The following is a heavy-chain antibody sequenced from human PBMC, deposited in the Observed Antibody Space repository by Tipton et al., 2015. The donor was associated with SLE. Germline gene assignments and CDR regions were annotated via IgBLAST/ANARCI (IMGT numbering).Heavy chain of an antibody. CDR3: GRDQANNNNYGILY. D-gene: IGHD4-17*01. CDR2: ISDSGGST. CDR1: GFTFSSYA. J-gene: IGHJ4*02. V-gene: IGHV3-23*01. Sequence: SLRLSCAASGFTFSSYAMSWVRQAPGKGLEWVSSISDSGGSTYYADSVKGRFTISRDISENTLYLHMTSLRVEDTAVYYCGRDQANNNNYGILYWGQGSLVTVSS.